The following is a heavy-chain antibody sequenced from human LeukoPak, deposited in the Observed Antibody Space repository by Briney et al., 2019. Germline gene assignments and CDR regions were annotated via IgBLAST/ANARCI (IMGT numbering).Heavy chain of an antibody. D-gene: IGHD3-22*01. V-gene: IGHV4-34*01. Sequence: PSDTLSLTCAVYGGSFSGYYWSWIRQPPGKGLEWIGEINHSGSTNYNPSLKSRVTISVDTSKNQFSLKLSSVTAADTAVYYCARDGEFRYYYDSSGYYFDYWGQGTLVTVSS. CDR2: INHSGST. CDR3: ARDGEFRYYYDSSGYYFDY. J-gene: IGHJ4*02. CDR1: GGSFSGYY.